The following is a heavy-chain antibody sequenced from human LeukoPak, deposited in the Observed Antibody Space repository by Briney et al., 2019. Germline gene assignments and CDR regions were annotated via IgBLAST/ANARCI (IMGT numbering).Heavy chain of an antibody. Sequence: TGGSLRLSCAASGFTFSTYSMSWVRQAPGKGLEWVSAIRGNGENTYYADSVRGRFTISRDNSRGTLSLQMNSLRADDTAVYFCAILSWDGRGSFYWGQGTLVSVSS. D-gene: IGHD2/OR15-2a*01. CDR3: AILSWDGRGSFY. CDR2: IRGNGENT. J-gene: IGHJ4*02. V-gene: IGHV3-23*01. CDR1: GFTFSTYS.